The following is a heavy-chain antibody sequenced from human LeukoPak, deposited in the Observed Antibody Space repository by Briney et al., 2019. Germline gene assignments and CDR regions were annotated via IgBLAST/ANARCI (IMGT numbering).Heavy chain of an antibody. CDR3: ARARRLGAHDRQVNAFDI. D-gene: IGHD3-16*01. J-gene: IGHJ3*02. V-gene: IGHV1-69*13. Sequence: SVKVSCKASGGTFSNYHINWVRQAPGEGLEWMGGIIPIFGSPNYAQKFQGRVTITADESTSTVYMEVSSLRSEDTAVYYCARARRLGAHDRQVNAFDIWGQGTMVTVSS. CDR2: IIPIFGSP. CDR1: GGTFSNYH.